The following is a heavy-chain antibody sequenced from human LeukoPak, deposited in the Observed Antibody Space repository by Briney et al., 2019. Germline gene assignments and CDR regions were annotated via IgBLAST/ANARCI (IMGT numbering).Heavy chain of an antibody. J-gene: IGHJ4*02. CDR3: ARHPRGYYDRRFDY. D-gene: IGHD3-22*01. CDR1: GFTFSSYS. CDR2: INHSRST. V-gene: IGHV4-34*01. Sequence: GSLRLSCAASGFTFSSYSMNWIRQPPGKGLEWIGEINHSRSTNYNPSLKSRVTISVDTSKNQFSLKLSSVTAADTAVYYCARHPRGYYDRRFDYWGQGTLVTVSS.